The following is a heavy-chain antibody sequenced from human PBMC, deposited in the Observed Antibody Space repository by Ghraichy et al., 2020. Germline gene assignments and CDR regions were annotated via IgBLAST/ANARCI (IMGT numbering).Heavy chain of an antibody. CDR2: INHSGST. Sequence: SETLSLTCAVYGGSFSGYYWSWIRQPPGKGLEWIGEINHSGSTNYNPSLKSRVTISVDTSKNQFSLKLSSVTAADTAVYYCARGRHSSGWYVSYFDYWGQGTLVTVSS. CDR3: ARGRHSSGWYVSYFDY. CDR1: GGSFSGYY. V-gene: IGHV4-34*01. J-gene: IGHJ4*02. D-gene: IGHD6-19*01.